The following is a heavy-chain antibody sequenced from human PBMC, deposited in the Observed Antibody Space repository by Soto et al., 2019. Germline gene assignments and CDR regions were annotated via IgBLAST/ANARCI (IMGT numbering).Heavy chain of an antibody. CDR2: INPNSGGT. CDR1: GYTFTGYY. CDR3: AMPLIEAGPFYCYGMHV. V-gene: IGHV1-2*02. J-gene: IGHJ6*02. D-gene: IGHD6-25*01. Sequence: SVQVSCKASGYTFTGYYMHWVRQAPGQGLEWMGWINPNSGGTNYAQKFQGRVTMTRDTSISTAYMELSRLRSDDTAVYYWAMPLIEAGPFYCYGMHVSGQGT.